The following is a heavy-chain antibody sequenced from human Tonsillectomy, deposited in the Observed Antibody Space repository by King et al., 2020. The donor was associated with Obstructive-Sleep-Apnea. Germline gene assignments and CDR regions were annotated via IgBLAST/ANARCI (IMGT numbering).Heavy chain of an antibody. CDR1: GFTFSSFA. CDR2: ITFDGTNK. V-gene: IGHV3-30*04. J-gene: IGHJ6*02. Sequence: QLVQSGGGVVQPGRSLRLSCAASGFTFSSFAMHWVRQAPGKGLEWVAVITFDGTNKYYADSVKGRFTISRDNSKNTLYVQMNSLRAEDTAVYYCARDLLDDKWEPSTHYYYYGLDVWGQGTTVTVSS. CDR3: ARDLLDDKWEPSTHYYYYGLDV. D-gene: IGHD1-26*01.